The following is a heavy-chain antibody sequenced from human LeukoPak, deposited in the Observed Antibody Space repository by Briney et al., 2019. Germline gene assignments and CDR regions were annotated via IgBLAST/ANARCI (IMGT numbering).Heavy chain of an antibody. V-gene: IGHV3-15*01. CDR1: GFTFSKVW. D-gene: IGHD6-19*01. J-gene: IGHJ4*02. CDR3: ARGIAVAANFDY. Sequence: GGSLRLSCAASGFTFSKVWMSWVRQAPGKGLEWVGRIKSKTDGGTIDYAAPVKGRFTISRDDSKDTLFLQMNSLKTEDTAVYYCARGIAVAANFDYWGQGTLVTVSS. CDR2: IKSKTDGGTI.